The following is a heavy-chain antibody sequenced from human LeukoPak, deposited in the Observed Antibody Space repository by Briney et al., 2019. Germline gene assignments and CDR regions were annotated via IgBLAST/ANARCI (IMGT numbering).Heavy chain of an antibody. D-gene: IGHD2-21*01. CDR2: IYYSGST. V-gene: IGHV4-59*01. J-gene: IGHJ4*02. Sequence: PSETLSLTCTVSGGSISSYYWSWIRQPPGKGLEWIGYIYYSGSTNYNPSLKSRVTISVDTSKNQFSLKLSSVSAADPAVYYCARGGYYYFDYGGQGTLVTVSS. CDR1: GGSISSYY. CDR3: ARGGYYYFDY.